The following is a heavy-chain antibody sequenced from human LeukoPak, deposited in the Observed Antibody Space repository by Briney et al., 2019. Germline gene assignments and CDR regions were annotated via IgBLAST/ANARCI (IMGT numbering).Heavy chain of an antibody. CDR2: IRNDGSNH. Sequence: GGSLRLSCAASGFTLSHHGMHWVRQAPGKGLEWVAFIRNDGSNHYYADSVKGRFTISRDNAKNSLYLQMNSLRAEDTAVYYCARVLPGYSGYEADGAFDYWGQGTLVTVSS. D-gene: IGHD5-12*01. CDR1: GFTLSHHG. V-gene: IGHV3-30*02. CDR3: ARVLPGYSGYEADGAFDY. J-gene: IGHJ4*02.